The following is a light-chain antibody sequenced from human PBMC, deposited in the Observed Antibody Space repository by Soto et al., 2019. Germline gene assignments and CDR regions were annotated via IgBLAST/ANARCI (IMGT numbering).Light chain of an antibody. CDR1: QRVSNSW. V-gene: IGKV3-20*01. Sequence: EIVLTQSPGTLSLSPGESATLSCRASQRVSNSWLAWYQHKPGQAPRLLIYGASSRATGIPDRFSGGGSGTDFTLTITRLEPEDSAVFYCQQYGGPPWTFGPATKVEIK. CDR3: QQYGGPPWT. CDR2: GAS. J-gene: IGKJ1*01.